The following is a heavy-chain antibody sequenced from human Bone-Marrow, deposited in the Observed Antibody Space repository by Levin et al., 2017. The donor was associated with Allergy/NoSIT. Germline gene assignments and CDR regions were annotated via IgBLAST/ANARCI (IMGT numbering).Heavy chain of an antibody. Sequence: PGGSLRLSCAASGFTVSSNYMNWVRQAPGKGLEWVSVIYSGGSTYYADSVKGRFTISRDNSKNTLYLQMNSLRAEDTAVYYCARLDFGEFSSYRSPFFHYWGQGTLVTVSS. D-gene: IGHD3-10*01. CDR2: IYSGGST. J-gene: IGHJ4*02. V-gene: IGHV3-66*02. CDR3: ARLDFGEFSSYRSPFFHY. CDR1: GFTVSSNY.